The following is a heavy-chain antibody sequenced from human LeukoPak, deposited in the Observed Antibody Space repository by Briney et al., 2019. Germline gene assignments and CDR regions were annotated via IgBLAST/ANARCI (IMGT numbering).Heavy chain of an antibody. CDR2: ISYDGSNK. V-gene: IGHV3-30*04. J-gene: IGHJ4*02. Sequence: GGSLRLSCAASGFTFSSYAMHWVRQAPGKGLEWVAVISYDGSNKYYADSAKGRFTISRDNSKNTLYLQMNSLRAEDTAVYYCARYSRLIAAAGSSPYWGQGTLVTVSS. D-gene: IGHD6-13*01. CDR1: GFTFSSYA. CDR3: ARYSRLIAAAGSSPY.